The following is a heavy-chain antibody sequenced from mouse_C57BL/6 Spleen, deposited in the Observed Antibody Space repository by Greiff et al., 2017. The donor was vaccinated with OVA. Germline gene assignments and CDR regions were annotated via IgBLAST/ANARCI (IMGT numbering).Heavy chain of an antibody. J-gene: IGHJ2*01. D-gene: IGHD2-4*01. CDR1: GYTFTDYN. CDR3: ARYRYDSTFFDY. Sequence: EVKLVESGPELVKPGASVKIPCKASGYTFTDYNMDWVKQSHGKSLEWIGDINPNNGGTIYNQKFKGKATLTVDKSSSTAYMELRSLTSEDTAVYYCARYRYDSTFFDYWGQGTTLTVSS. CDR2: INPNNGGT. V-gene: IGHV1-18*01.